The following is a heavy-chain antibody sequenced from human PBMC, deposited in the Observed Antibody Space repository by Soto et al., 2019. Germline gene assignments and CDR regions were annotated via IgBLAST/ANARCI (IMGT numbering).Heavy chain of an antibody. Sequence: SGPTLVNPTQTLTLTCTFSGFSLSTSGMCVSWIRQPPGKALEWLARIDWDDEKFYSTSLKTRLTISKDTSKNQVVLTMTNMDPVDTATYYCTRIHLRHDYFYGMDVWGQGTTVTVS. CDR2: IDWDDEK. D-gene: IGHD3-10*01. CDR1: GFSLSTSGMC. CDR3: TRIHLRHDYFYGMDV. V-gene: IGHV2-70*17. J-gene: IGHJ6*02.